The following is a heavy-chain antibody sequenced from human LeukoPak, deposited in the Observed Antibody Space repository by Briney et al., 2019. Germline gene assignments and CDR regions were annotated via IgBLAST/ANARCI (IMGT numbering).Heavy chain of an antibody. CDR1: GYTFTSYD. D-gene: IGHD5/OR15-5a*01. CDR3: ARGHVTVSAHDDAFDI. CDR2: MNPNSGNT. Sequence: ASVKVSCTASGYTFTSYDINWVRQATGQGLEWMGWMNPNSGNTGYAQKFQGRVTMTRNTSISTAYMELSSLRSEDTAVYYCARGHVTVSAHDDAFDIWGQGTMVTVSS. V-gene: IGHV1-8*01. J-gene: IGHJ3*02.